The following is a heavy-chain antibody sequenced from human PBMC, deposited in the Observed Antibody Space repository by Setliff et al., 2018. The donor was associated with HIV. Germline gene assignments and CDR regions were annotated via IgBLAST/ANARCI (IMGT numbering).Heavy chain of an antibody. CDR3: AREVGTRYMDV. CDR2: ISYDASRT. J-gene: IGHJ6*03. CDR1: GFTFSNFA. Sequence: GGSLRLSCVASGFTFSNFAMHWVRQAPGKGLEWVSVISYDASRTSYADSVKGRFTISRDNAKNSLFLQMNGLRVEDTAVYYCAREVGTRYMDVWGKGTTVTVSS. D-gene: IGHD1-26*01. V-gene: IGHV3-30*07.